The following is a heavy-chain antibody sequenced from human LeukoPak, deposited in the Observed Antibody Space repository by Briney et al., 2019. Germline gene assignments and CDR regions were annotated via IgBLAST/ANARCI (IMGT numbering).Heavy chain of an antibody. V-gene: IGHV4-34*01. CDR3: ARDGGDYYDSSGYYYDY. Sequence: AETLSLTCAVYGGSFSGYYWSWIRQPPGKGLEWVGEINHSGSTNYNPALKSRVTTSVHTSKNQFSLKLSSVTAADTAVYYCARDGGDYYDSSGYYYDYWGQGTLVTVSS. CDR1: GGSFSGYY. D-gene: IGHD3-22*01. J-gene: IGHJ4*02. CDR2: INHSGST.